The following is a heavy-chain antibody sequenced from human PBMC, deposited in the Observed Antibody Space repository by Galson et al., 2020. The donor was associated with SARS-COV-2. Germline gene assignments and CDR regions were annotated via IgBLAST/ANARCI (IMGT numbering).Heavy chain of an antibody. J-gene: IGHJ4*02. D-gene: IGHD6-19*01. V-gene: IGHV3-33*01. Sequence: GGSLRLSCAASGFTFSDHAMHWVRQAPGKGLEWVAQIFFDGSEKYYGDSVRGRFTISRDSSKNTVYLQMNNLRVEDTAVYYCARECQSSRGWAFDYWGQGTLLTVSS. CDR2: IFFDGSEK. CDR3: ARECQSSRGWAFDY. CDR1: GFTFSDHA.